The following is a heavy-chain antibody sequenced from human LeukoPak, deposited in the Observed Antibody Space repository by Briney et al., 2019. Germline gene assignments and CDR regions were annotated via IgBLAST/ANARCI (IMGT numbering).Heavy chain of an antibody. CDR1: GGTFSSYA. V-gene: IGHV1-69*04. CDR3: ASGAGNFDY. J-gene: IGHJ4*02. Sequence: ASVKASCKASGGTFSSYAISWVRQAPGQGLEWMGRIIPILGIANYAQKFQGRVTITADKSTSTAYMELSSLRSEDTAVYYCASGAGNFDYWGQGTLVTVSS. D-gene: IGHD6-19*01. CDR2: IIPILGIA.